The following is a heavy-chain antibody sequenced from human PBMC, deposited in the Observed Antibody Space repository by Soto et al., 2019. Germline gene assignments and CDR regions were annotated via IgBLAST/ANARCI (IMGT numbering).Heavy chain of an antibody. V-gene: IGHV3-48*02. D-gene: IGHD3-22*01. CDR3: ARETWLLYYYYYGMDV. CDR2: ISSSSSTI. CDR1: GFTFSSYS. Sequence: EVQLVESGGGLVQPGGSLRLSCAASGFTFSSYSMNWVRQAPGKGLEWVSYISSSSSTIYYADSVKVRFTISRDNAKNSLYLQMNSLRDEDTAVYYCARETWLLYYYYYGMDVWGQGTTVTVSS. J-gene: IGHJ6*02.